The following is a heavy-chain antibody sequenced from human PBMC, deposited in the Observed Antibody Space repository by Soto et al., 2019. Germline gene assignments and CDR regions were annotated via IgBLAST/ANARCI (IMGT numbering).Heavy chain of an antibody. CDR3: ATAIRPPDF. CDR1: GFTFSNSA. D-gene: IGHD3-9*01. V-gene: IGHV3-23*01. J-gene: IGHJ4*02. Sequence: EVQLLESGGDLVQPGGSLRLSCAASGFTFSNSAMTWVRQAPGKGLEWVSSMTISGDSTYYAESVKGRFTISRDNSANTLSLQTTRLRPADTAVYYCATAIRPPDFWGQGTLVTVSS. CDR2: MTISGDST.